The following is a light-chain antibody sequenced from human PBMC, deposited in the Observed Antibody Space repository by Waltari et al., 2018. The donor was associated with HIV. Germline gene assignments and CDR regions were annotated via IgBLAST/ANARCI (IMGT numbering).Light chain of an antibody. CDR1: NIERKC. J-gene: IGLJ2*01. CDR3: QVWDSSSDHVL. Sequence: SSVLTQPPSVSVAPGKTAMITCGGNNIERKCGHWDQQKAGLAPLLLIYYDSDRPSGIPERFSGSNSGNTATLTISRVGDGDEADYDCQVWDSSSDHVLCGGGTKLTVL. V-gene: IGLV3-21*04. CDR2: YDS.